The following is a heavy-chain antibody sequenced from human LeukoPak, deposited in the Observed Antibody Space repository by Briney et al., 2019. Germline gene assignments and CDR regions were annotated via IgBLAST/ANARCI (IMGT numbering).Heavy chain of an antibody. Sequence: ASVKVSCKASGYTFTSYDINWVRQATGQGLEWMGWMNPNSGNTGYAQKFQGRVTITRNTSISTAYMELSSLRSEDTGVYYCASGMAGTPYYYYGMDVWGQGTTVTVSS. CDR1: GYTFTSYD. CDR2: MNPNSGNT. CDR3: ASGMAGTPYYYYGMDV. V-gene: IGHV1-8*03. J-gene: IGHJ6*02. D-gene: IGHD6-19*01.